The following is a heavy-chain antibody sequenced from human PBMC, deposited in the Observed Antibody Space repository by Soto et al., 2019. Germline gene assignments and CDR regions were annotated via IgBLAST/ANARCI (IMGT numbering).Heavy chain of an antibody. D-gene: IGHD1-26*01. CDR1: GYTFINYG. Sequence: QMQLVQSGAEVKKPGASVRVSCKTSGYTFINYGITWVRQAPGQGLEWMGWLSAYNGDTSSSEKLQDRFTMTTDTSTNTVYMDLRSPTSDDTAVYYCARWSAIVGGAEALDVWGQGTMVIVSS. J-gene: IGHJ3*01. CDR2: LSAYNGDT. CDR3: ARWSAIVGGAEALDV. V-gene: IGHV1-18*01.